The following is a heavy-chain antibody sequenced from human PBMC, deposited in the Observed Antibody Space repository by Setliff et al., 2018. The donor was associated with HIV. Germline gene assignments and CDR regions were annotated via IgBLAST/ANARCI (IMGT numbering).Heavy chain of an antibody. J-gene: IGHJ4*02. V-gene: IGHV4-61*08. Sequence: SETLSLTCAVSGGSISSGGYSWSWIRQPPGKGLEWIGYIYYSGSTNYNPSLKSRVTISVDTSKNQFSLKLSSVTAEDTAVYYCARDSPLAFDYWGQGTLVTVSS. D-gene: IGHD3-16*01. CDR3: ARDSPLAFDY. CDR1: GGSISSGGYS. CDR2: IYYSGST.